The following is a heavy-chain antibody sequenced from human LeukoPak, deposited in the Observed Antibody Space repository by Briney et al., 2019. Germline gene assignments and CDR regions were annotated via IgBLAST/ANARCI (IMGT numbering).Heavy chain of an antibody. CDR3: ARVEGSGDYFDY. CDR1: GGSISSGGYY. V-gene: IGHV4-31*03. Sequence: PSETLSLTCTVSGGSISSGGYYWSWLRQHPGKGLEWIGYIYYSGNTYYNPSLKSRLTISVDTSKNQFSLKLSSVTAADTAVYYCARVEGSGDYFDYWGQRTLVTVSS. CDR2: IYYSGNT. J-gene: IGHJ4*02. D-gene: IGHD1-1*01.